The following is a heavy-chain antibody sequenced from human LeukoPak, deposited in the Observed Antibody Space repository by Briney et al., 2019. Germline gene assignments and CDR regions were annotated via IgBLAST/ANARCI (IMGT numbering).Heavy chain of an antibody. V-gene: IGHV5-51*01. Sequence: GESLKISCKGSGYTFTNYWIGWVRQMPGKGLEWMGIIYPGDSDTRYSPSFQGQVTISADKSISTAYLQWSSLKASDTAMYYCARQADILTGYPDYWGQGTLVTVS. CDR3: ARQADILTGYPDY. CDR2: IYPGDSDT. J-gene: IGHJ4*02. D-gene: IGHD3-9*01. CDR1: GYTFTNYW.